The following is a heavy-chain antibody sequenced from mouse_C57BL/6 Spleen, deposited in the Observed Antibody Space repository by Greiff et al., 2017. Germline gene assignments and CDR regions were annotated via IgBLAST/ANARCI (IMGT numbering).Heavy chain of an antibody. J-gene: IGHJ3*01. CDR1: GYTFTSYW. V-gene: IGHV1-55*01. CDR3: AREVYYDYAWFAY. Sequence: QVQLQQPGAELVKPGASVKMSCKASGYTFTSYWITWVKQRPGQGLEWIGDIYPGSGSTNYNEKFKSKATLTVDTSSSTAYMQLSSLTSEDSAVYYGAREVYYDYAWFAYWGQGTLVTVSA. D-gene: IGHD2-4*01. CDR2: IYPGSGST.